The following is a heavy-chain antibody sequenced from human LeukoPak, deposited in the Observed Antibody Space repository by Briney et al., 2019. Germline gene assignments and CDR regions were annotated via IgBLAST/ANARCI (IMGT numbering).Heavy chain of an antibody. CDR2: VSGSGGST. D-gene: IGHD2/OR15-2a*01. CDR1: GFTFTNYA. Sequence: PGGSLRLSCAASGFTFTNYAMSWVRQAPGKGLEWVSAVSGSGGSTYYADSVEGRFTISRDNSKNTLYLQMNSLRAEDKAVYYCAHRGILPKEAFVIWGQGTMVTVSS. J-gene: IGHJ3*02. V-gene: IGHV3-23*01. CDR3: AHRGILPKEAFVI.